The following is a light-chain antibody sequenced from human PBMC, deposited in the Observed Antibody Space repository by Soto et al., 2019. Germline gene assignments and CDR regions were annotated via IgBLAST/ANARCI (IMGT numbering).Light chain of an antibody. Sequence: QSALTQPPSASGSPGQSVTISCTGTSSDVGDYNYVSWYQQHPGKAPKLMISEVSKRPSGVPDRFSGSKSGNTASLTVSGLQYEDEDEYYCSSFAGNNNLVFGGGHKLNVL. CDR2: EVS. CDR1: SSDVGDYNY. V-gene: IGLV2-8*01. CDR3: SSFAGNNNLV. J-gene: IGLJ2*01.